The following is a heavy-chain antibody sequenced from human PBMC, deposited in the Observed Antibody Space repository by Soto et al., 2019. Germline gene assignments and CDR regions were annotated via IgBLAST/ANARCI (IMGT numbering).Heavy chain of an antibody. CDR2: IYYSGST. CDR3: ARARGSGPVVAATYYYYGMDV. D-gene: IGHD2-15*01. J-gene: IGHJ6*02. Sequence: SETLSLTCTVSGGSISSYYWSWIRQPPGKGLEWIGYIYYSGSTNYNPSLKSRVTISVDTSKNQFSLKLSSVTAADTAVYYCARARGSGPVVAATYYYYGMDVWGQGTTVTVSS. V-gene: IGHV4-59*01. CDR1: GGSISSYY.